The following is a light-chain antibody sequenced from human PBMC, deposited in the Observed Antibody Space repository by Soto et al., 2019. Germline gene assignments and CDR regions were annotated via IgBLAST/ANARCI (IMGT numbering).Light chain of an antibody. J-gene: IGKJ5*01. V-gene: IGKV1-39*01. Sequence: DIRMTQSPSSLSASVGDRVTITCRASQIISNYLNWYQQKPGKAPKSLIYAASNLQSGVPSRFSGSGSGTDFTLTISSLQPEDFATYYCQQSFRTPITFGQGTRLEIK. CDR1: QIISNY. CDR3: QQSFRTPIT. CDR2: AAS.